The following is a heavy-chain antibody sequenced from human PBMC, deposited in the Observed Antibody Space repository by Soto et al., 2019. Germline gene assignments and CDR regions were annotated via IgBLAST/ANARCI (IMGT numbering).Heavy chain of an antibody. J-gene: IGHJ3*02. CDR1: GYTFTGYY. Sequence: ASVKVSCKASGYTFTGYYMHWVRQAPGQGLEWMGWINPNSGGTNYAQKFQGWVTMTTDTSTSTAYMELRSLRSDDTAVYYCARLTMAQDAFDIWGQGTMVTVSS. CDR2: INPNSGGT. D-gene: IGHD3-10*01. CDR3: ARLTMAQDAFDI. V-gene: IGHV1-2*04.